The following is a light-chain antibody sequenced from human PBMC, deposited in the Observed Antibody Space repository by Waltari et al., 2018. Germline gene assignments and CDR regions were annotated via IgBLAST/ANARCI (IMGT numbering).Light chain of an antibody. V-gene: IGLV1-44*01. Sequence: QSVLTQPPSASGTPGQRITISCSGSSSNFGSYAVNWYQQLPGTAPKLLMYNNNQRPSGVPCRFSGSKSGTSASLAISGLQSEDEADYYCAVWDDSLNGFFGTGTKVTVL. J-gene: IGLJ1*01. CDR3: AVWDDSLNGF. CDR2: NNN. CDR1: SSNFGSYA.